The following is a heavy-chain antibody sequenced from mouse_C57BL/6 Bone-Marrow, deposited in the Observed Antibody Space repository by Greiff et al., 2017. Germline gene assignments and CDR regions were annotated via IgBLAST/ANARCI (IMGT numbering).Heavy chain of an antibody. CDR1: GYTFTSYW. CDR2: IDPSDSYT. V-gene: IGHV1-69*01. CDR3: ARSDGDWYSDV. Sequence: QVQLQQPGAELVMPGASVKLSCKASGYTFTSYWMHWVKQRPGQGLEWIGEIDPSDSYTNYNQKFKGKSTLTVDQSSSTAYMQLSSLTSEDSAVYYCARSDGDWYSDVWGTGTTVTVAS. J-gene: IGHJ1*03. D-gene: IGHD2-13*01.